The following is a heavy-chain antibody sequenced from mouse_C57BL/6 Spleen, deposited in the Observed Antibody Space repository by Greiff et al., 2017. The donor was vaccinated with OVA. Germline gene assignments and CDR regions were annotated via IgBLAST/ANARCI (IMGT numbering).Heavy chain of an antibody. J-gene: IGHJ1*03. CDR2: IYPRDGST. V-gene: IGHV1-78*01. CDR3: ASGDYYGSSYWYFDV. Sequence: QVQLQQSDAELVKPGASVKISCKVSGYTFTDHTIHWMKQRPEQGLEWIGYIYPRDGSTKYNEKFKGKATLTADKSSSTAYMQLNSLTSEDSAVYFCASGDYYGSSYWYFDVWGTGTTVTVSS. CDR1: GYTFTDHT. D-gene: IGHD1-1*01.